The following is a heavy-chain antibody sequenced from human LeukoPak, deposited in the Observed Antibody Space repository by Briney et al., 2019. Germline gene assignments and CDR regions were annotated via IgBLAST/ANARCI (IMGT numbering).Heavy chain of an antibody. J-gene: IGHJ4*02. CDR3: ARDPTPRDDILTGYFVNFDY. Sequence: GRSLRLSCAASGFTFSSYAMHWVRQAPGKGLEWVAVISCDGSNKYYADSVKGRFTISRDNSKNTLYLQMNSLRAEDTAVYYCARDPTPRDDILTGYFVNFDYWGQGTLVTVSS. V-gene: IGHV3-30*04. CDR2: ISCDGSNK. D-gene: IGHD3-9*01. CDR1: GFTFSSYA.